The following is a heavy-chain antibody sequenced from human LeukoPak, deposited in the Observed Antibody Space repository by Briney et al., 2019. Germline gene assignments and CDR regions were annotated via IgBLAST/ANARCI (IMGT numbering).Heavy chain of an antibody. J-gene: IGHJ4*02. V-gene: IGHV1-69*02. CDR3: ARVWDQLLRFLDY. Sequence: SVKVSCKASGGTFSSYTISWVRQAPGQGLEWMGRIIPILGIANYAQKFQGRVTITADKSTSTAYMELSSLRSDDTAVYYCARVWDQLLRFLDYWGQGTLVTVSS. D-gene: IGHD2-2*01. CDR1: GGTFSSYT. CDR2: IIPILGIA.